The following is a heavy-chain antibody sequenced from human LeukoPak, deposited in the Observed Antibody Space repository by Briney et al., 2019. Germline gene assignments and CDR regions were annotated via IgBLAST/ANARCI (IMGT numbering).Heavy chain of an antibody. CDR3: ARVQQWTGISFFDY. CDR2: ISAYNGNT. Sequence: ASVKVSCKASGYTFTSYGISWVRPAPGQGLAWMGWISAYNGNTNYAQKLQGRVTMTTDTSTSTAYMELRSLRSDDTAVYYCARVQQWTGISFFDYWGQGTLVTVSS. CDR1: GYTFTSYG. D-gene: IGHD6-19*01. V-gene: IGHV1-18*01. J-gene: IGHJ4*02.